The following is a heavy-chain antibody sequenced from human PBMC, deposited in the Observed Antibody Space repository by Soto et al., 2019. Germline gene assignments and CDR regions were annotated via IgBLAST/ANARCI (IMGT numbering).Heavy chain of an antibody. CDR3: ARDLGGDCGVDCYPLDV. D-gene: IGHD2-21*02. V-gene: IGHV4-59*01. J-gene: IGHJ6*02. Sequence: QVRLQESGPGLVKPSETLSLTCTVSVASISRYYWSWLRQAPGKGLEWIVYLYNTGSTIYNPSLKSRVTISVDASRKQVSLKMNSVTAAGTAVYYCARDLGGDCGVDCYPLDVWGPGTTGTVSS. CDR2: LYNTGST. CDR1: VASISRYY.